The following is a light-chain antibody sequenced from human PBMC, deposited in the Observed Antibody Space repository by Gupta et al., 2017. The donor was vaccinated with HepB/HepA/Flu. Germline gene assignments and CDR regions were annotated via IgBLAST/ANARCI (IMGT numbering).Light chain of an antibody. CDR1: NIGTES. V-gene: IGLV3-21*04. CDR3: QVWDDISGHVV. Sequence: SFVLTQPPSVSVAPGKTASITCVGNNIGTESVHWYQQKAGQAPVLVIYYHTDRPSGIPERFSCSNSGNTATLTISRVEAGDEADYYCQVWDDISGHVVFGGGTKLAVL. CDR2: YHT. J-gene: IGLJ2*01.